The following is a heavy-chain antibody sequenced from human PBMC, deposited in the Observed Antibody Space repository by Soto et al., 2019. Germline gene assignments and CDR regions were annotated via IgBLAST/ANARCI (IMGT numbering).Heavy chain of an antibody. CDR3: ARDGSALPYYHYGMDV. J-gene: IGHJ6*02. Sequence: QVQLVQSGAEVKKPGSSVKVSCKASGGTFSSYAISWVRQAPGQGLEWMGGIIPIFGTANYAQKFQGRVTIPADDSTPTAYMELSSLRSEDTAVYYCARDGSALPYYHYGMDVWGQGTTVTVSS. D-gene: IGHD2-2*03. CDR1: GGTFSSYA. CDR2: IIPIFGTA. V-gene: IGHV1-69*12.